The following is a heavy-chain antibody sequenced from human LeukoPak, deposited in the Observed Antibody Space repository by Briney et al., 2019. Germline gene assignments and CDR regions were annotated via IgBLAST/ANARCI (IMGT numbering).Heavy chain of an antibody. Sequence: SETLSLTCTVSGDSITSSNYYWGWIRQSPGKGLEWIASIYYSGNTYYNPSLKSRVTISVDTSKNQFSLKLSSVTAADTAVYYCATRSIVVVVTAAPGFDPWGQGTLVTVSS. CDR2: IYYSGNT. D-gene: IGHD2-15*01. V-gene: IGHV4-39*01. CDR3: ATRSIVVVVTAAPGFDP. CDR1: GDSITSSNYY. J-gene: IGHJ5*02.